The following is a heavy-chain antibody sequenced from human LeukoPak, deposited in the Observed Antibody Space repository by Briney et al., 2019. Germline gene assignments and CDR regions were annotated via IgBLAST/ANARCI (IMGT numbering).Heavy chain of an antibody. J-gene: IGHJ4*02. CDR2: IYYSGST. CDR1: GGSISSGVYY. D-gene: IGHD4-17*01. Sequence: SETLSLTCTVSGGSISSGVYYWSWIRQHPGKGLEWIGYIYYSGSTYYNPSLKSRVTISVDTSKNQFSLKLSSVTAADTAVYYCARDSLPLDYGDYRYFDYWGQGTLVTVSS. CDR3: ARDSLPLDYGDYRYFDY. V-gene: IGHV4-31*03.